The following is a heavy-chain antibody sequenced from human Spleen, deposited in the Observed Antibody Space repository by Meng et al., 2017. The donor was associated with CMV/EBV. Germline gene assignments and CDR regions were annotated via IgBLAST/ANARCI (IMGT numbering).Heavy chain of an antibody. J-gene: IGHJ6*02. Sequence: GESLKISCAASGFTFSSYAMHWVRQAPGKGLEWVAVISYDGSNKYYADSVKGRFTISRDNSKNTLFLQMNSLRVEDTAVYYCAKLPRDGDHLAMDVWGQGTTVTVSS. CDR3: AKLPRDGDHLAMDV. CDR1: GFTFSSYA. CDR2: ISYDGSNK. V-gene: IGHV3-30-3*02. D-gene: IGHD4-17*01.